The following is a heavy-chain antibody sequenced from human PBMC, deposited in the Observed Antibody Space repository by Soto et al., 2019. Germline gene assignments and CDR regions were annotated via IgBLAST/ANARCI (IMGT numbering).Heavy chain of an antibody. CDR3: AREINGVATDWDYYYYYGMDV. CDR1: GYTFTSYS. V-gene: IGHV1-18*01. Sequence: ASVKVSCKASGYTFTSYSISWVRQAPGQGLEWMGWISAYNGNTNYAQKLQGRVTMTTDTSTSTAYMELRSLRSDDTAVYYCAREINGVATDWDYYYYYGMDVWGQGTTVTVSS. D-gene: IGHD5-12*01. J-gene: IGHJ6*02. CDR2: ISAYNGNT.